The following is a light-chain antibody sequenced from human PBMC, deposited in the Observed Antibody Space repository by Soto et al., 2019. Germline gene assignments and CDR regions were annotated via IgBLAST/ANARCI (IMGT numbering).Light chain of an antibody. CDR3: QQYNSYSWT. CDR1: QSISNS. CDR2: KAS. V-gene: IGKV1-5*03. Sequence: DIQMTQSPSTLSASVRDRVTITCRASQSISNSLAWYQQRPGKAPKLLIYKASTLKSGVPSRFSGSGSGTEFTLTISSLQPDDFATYYCQQYNSYSWTFGQGTKV. J-gene: IGKJ1*01.